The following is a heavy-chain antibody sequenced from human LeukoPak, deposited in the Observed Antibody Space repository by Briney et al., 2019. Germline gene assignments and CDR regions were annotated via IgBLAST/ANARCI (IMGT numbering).Heavy chain of an antibody. Sequence: SETLSLPCTVSGGSISSYYWSWIRQPPGKGLEWIGYIYYSGSTNYNPSLKSRVTISVDTSKNQFSLKLSSVTAADTAVYYCARSPIMTTVTTGWFDPWGQGTLVTVSS. CDR1: GGSISSYY. CDR3: ARSPIMTTVTTGWFDP. V-gene: IGHV4-59*01. CDR2: IYYSGST. J-gene: IGHJ5*02. D-gene: IGHD4-17*01.